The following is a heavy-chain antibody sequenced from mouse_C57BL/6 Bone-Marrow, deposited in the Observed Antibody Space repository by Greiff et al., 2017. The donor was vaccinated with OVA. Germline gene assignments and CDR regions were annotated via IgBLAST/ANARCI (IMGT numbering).Heavy chain of an antibody. CDR1: GYTFTSYW. CDR3: ARDDSNYDYYAMDY. V-gene: IGHV1-69*01. Sequence: QVQLQQSGAELVMPGASVKLSCKASGYTFTSYWMHWVKQRPGQGLEWIGEIDPSDSYTKYNQQFKGKSTLTVDKSSSTAYMQLSSLTSEDSAVYYGARDDSNYDYYAMDYWGQGTSVTVSS. J-gene: IGHJ4*01. D-gene: IGHD2-5*01. CDR2: IDPSDSYT.